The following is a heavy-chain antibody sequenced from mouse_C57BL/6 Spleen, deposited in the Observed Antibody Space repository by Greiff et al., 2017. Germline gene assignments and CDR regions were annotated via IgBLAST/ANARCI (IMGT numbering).Heavy chain of an antibody. CDR2: ISSGSSTI. J-gene: IGHJ1*03. Sequence: EVKLMESGGGLVKPGGSLKLSCAASGFTFSDYGMHWVRQAPEKGLEWVAYISSGSSTIYYADTVKGRFTISRDNAKNTLFLQMTSLRSEDTAMYYCARRYGGSYSWYFDVWGTGTTVTVSS. V-gene: IGHV5-17*01. CDR3: ARRYGGSYSWYFDV. D-gene: IGHD1-1*01. CDR1: GFTFSDYG.